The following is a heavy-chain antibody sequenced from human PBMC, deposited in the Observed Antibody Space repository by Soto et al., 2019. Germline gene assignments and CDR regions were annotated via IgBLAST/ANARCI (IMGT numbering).Heavy chain of an antibody. J-gene: IGHJ6*02. CDR3: ARAEPYYAILTAPIPLYDYYGMDV. V-gene: IGHV4-59*01. CDR2: IYYSGST. Sequence: AAETLSRTCTVSGGTISSYYWSWIRQPPGKGLEWIGYIYYSGSTNYNPSLKSRVTISVDTSKNQFSLKLSSVTAADTAVYYCARAEPYYAILTAPIPLYDYYGMDVCGQGTTVTASS. CDR1: GGTISSYY. D-gene: IGHD3-9*01.